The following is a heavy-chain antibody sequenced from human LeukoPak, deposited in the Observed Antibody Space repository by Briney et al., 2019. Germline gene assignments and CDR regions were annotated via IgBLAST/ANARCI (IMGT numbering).Heavy chain of an antibody. D-gene: IGHD2-8*01. V-gene: IGHV3-23*01. J-gene: IGHJ6*02. CDR1: GFTFSSYA. CDR3: ARDPYESNYYGMDV. CDR2: ISGSGGST. Sequence: PGGSLRLTCAASGFTFSSYAMNWVRQAPGKGLEWVSTISGSGGSTYYADSVKGRFTISRDNAKNSLYLQMNSLRAEDTAVYYCARDPYESNYYGMDVWGQGTTVTVSS.